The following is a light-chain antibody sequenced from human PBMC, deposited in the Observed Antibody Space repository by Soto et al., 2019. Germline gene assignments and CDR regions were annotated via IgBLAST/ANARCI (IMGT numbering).Light chain of an antibody. J-gene: IGLJ1*01. CDR2: EVN. CDR1: SSDVGFFNY. Sequence: QSVLTQPPSVSGSPGQSVTISCTGTSSDVGFFNYVSWYQHHPGKVPKFLIYEVNKRPSGVPDRSSGSKSGNTASLTVSGLQPEDEAEYFCSSFVDGTSYVFGTGTKVTVL. CDR3: SSFVDGTSYV. V-gene: IGLV2-8*01.